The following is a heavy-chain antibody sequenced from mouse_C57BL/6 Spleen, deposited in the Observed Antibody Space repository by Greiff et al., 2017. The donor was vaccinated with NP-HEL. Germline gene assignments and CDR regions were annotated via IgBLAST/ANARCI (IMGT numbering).Heavy chain of an antibody. CDR2: IYPGSGST. CDR3: ARTAQSYEVWFAY. D-gene: IGHD3-2*02. CDR1: GYTFTSYW. J-gene: IGHJ3*01. Sequence: QVQLQQPGAELVKPGASVKMSCKASGYTFTSYWITWVKQRPGQGLEWIGDIYPGSGSTNYNEKFKSKATLTVDTSSSTAYMQLRSLTSEDSAVYYCARTAQSYEVWFAYWGQGTLVTVSA. V-gene: IGHV1-55*01.